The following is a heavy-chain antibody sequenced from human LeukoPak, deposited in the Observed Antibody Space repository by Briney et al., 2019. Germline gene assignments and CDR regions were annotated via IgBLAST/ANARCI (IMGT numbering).Heavy chain of an antibody. Sequence: ASVKVSCKASGGTFNSYAISWVRQAPGQGLEWMGWMNPNSGNTGYAQKFQGRVTITRNTSISTAYMELSSLRSEDTAVYYCAREFPYCGGDCPFDYWGQGTLVTVSS. J-gene: IGHJ4*02. V-gene: IGHV1-8*03. CDR2: MNPNSGNT. D-gene: IGHD2-21*02. CDR1: GGTFNSYA. CDR3: AREFPYCGGDCPFDY.